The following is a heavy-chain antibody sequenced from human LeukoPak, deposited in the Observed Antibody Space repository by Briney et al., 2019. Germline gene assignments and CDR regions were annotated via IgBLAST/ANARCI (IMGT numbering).Heavy chain of an antibody. CDR1: GYTFTDYY. CDR3: ARDSPLDYGDYGIDY. CDR2: INPNSGAT. D-gene: IGHD4-17*01. V-gene: IGHV1-2*02. J-gene: IGHJ4*02. Sequence: ASVKVSCKASGYTFTDYYMHWVRQAPGQGLEGMGWINPNSGATNYAQKFQGRVTMTRDTSISTAYMELSRLRSDDTAAYYCARDSPLDYGDYGIDYWGQGTLVTVSS.